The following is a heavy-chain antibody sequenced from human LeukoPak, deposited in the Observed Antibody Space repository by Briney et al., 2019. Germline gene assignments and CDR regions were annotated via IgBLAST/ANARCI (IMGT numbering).Heavy chain of an antibody. V-gene: IGHV3-9*01. CDR1: GFTFDDYA. CDR2: ISWNSGSI. Sequence: GRSLRLSCAASGFTFDDYAMHWVRQAPGKGLEWVSGISWNSGSIGYADYVKGRFTISRDNAKNSLYLQMNSLRAEDTALYYCAKDKDSSSWPSNWFDPWGQGTLVTVSS. CDR3: AKDKDSSSWPSNWFDP. D-gene: IGHD6-13*01. J-gene: IGHJ5*02.